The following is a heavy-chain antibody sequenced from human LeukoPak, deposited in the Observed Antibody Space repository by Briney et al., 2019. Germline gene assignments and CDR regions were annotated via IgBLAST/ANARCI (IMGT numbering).Heavy chain of an antibody. CDR2: ISWNSGSI. D-gene: IGHD5-24*01. Sequence: PGGSLRLSCAASGFTFDDYAMHWVRQAPGKGLEWVSCISWNSGSIGYADSVKGRFTISRDNSNNTLYLQMNNLRAEDTAVYYCAMDSAWLPLKFDYWGPGTLVAVST. CDR3: AMDSAWLPLKFDY. CDR1: GFTFDDYA. J-gene: IGHJ4*02. V-gene: IGHV3-9*01.